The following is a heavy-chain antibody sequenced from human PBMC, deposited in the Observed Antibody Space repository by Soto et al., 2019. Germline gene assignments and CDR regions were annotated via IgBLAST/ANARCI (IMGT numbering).Heavy chain of an antibody. Sequence: QVQLQESGPGLVKPSETLSLTCTVSGGSISSYYWSWIRQPPGKGLEWIGYIYYSGSTNYNPSLKSRVNLSRDTSKNQVSLKLSAVTAADQAVYYCARGGGGDYDAFDIWGQGTMVTVSS. J-gene: IGHJ3*02. CDR2: IYYSGST. CDR1: GGSISSYY. D-gene: IGHD4-17*01. CDR3: ARGGGGDYDAFDI. V-gene: IGHV4-59*01.